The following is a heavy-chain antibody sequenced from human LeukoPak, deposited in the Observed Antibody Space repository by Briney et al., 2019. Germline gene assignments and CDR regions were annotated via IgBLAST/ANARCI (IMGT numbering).Heavy chain of an antibody. CDR3: AKDFRYDYVWGSYRHIDY. D-gene: IGHD3-16*02. V-gene: IGHV3-23*01. Sequence: PGGSLRLSCAASGFTFSSYGMSWVRQAPGKGLEWVSAISGSGGSTYYADSVKGRFTISRDNSKNTLYLQMNSLRAEDTAVYYCAKDFRYDYVWGSYRHIDYWGQGTLVTVSS. CDR2: ISGSGGST. CDR1: GFTFSSYG. J-gene: IGHJ4*02.